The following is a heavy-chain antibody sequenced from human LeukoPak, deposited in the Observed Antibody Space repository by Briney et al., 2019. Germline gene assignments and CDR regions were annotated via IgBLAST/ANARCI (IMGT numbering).Heavy chain of an antibody. CDR2: INAGNGNT. D-gene: IGHD3-22*01. J-gene: IGHJ4*02. Sequence: ASVKVSCKASGYTFTSYAMHWVRQAPGQRLEWMGWINAGNGNTKYSQKFQGRVTMTTDTSTSTAYMELRSLRSDDTAVYYCARDYYDSSGYYYHGDYWGQGTLVTVSS. CDR3: ARDYYDSSGYYYHGDY. CDR1: GYTFTSYA. V-gene: IGHV1-3*01.